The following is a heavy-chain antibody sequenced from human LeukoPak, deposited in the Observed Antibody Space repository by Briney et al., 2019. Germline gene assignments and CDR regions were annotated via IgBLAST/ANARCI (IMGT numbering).Heavy chain of an antibody. J-gene: IGHJ4*02. Sequence: SETLSLTCAVYGGSFSGYYWSWIRQPPGKGLEWIGEINHSGGTNYNPSLKSRVTISVDTSKNQFSLKLSSVTAADTAVYYCASLSSSSMDYWGQGTLVTVSS. V-gene: IGHV4-34*01. D-gene: IGHD6-6*01. CDR2: INHSGGT. CDR3: ASLSSSSMDY. CDR1: GGSFSGYY.